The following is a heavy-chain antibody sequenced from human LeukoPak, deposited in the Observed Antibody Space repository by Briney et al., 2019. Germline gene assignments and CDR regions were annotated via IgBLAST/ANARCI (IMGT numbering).Heavy chain of an antibody. J-gene: IGHJ4*02. CDR2: IYSGGST. Sequence: AGGSLRLSCAASGSTVNSNYMSWVRQAPGKGLEWVSVIYSGGSTYYADSVKGRFTISRDNSKNTLYLQMNSLRAEDTAVYYCATLFGGGNPFYFDYWGQGTLVTVSS. CDR1: GSTVNSNY. CDR3: ATLFGGGNPFYFDY. V-gene: IGHV3-53*01. D-gene: IGHD4-23*01.